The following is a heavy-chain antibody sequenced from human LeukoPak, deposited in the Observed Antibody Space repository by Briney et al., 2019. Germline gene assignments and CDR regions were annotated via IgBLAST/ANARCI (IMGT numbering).Heavy chain of an antibody. CDR2: ISSSGSTI. CDR3: ARDLYSSSWSYFDY. D-gene: IGHD6-13*01. J-gene: IGHJ4*02. V-gene: IGHV3-48*03. Sequence: GGSLRLSCAASGFTFSSYEMNWVRQAPGKGLEWVSYISSSGSTIYYADSVKGRLTISRDNAKNSLYLQMNSLRAEDTAVYYCARDLYSSSWSYFDYWGQGTLVTVSS. CDR1: GFTFSSYE.